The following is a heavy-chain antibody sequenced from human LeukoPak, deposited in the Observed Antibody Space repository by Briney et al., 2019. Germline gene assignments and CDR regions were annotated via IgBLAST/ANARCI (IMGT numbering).Heavy chain of an antibody. CDR3: AREGFPPKISDFWSGLGPYYYYGMDV. CDR2: INPSGGST. Sequence: ASVEVSCKASGYTFTSYYMHWVRQAPGQGLEWMGIINPSGGSTSYTQKFQGRVTMTRDTSTSTVYMELSSLRSEDTAVYYCAREGFPPKISDFWSGLGPYYYYGMDVWDQGTTVTVSS. D-gene: IGHD3-3*01. V-gene: IGHV1-46*01. J-gene: IGHJ6*02. CDR1: GYTFTSYY.